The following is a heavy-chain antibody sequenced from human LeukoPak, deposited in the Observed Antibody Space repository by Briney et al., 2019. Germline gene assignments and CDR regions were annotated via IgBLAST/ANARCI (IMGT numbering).Heavy chain of an antibody. J-gene: IGHJ4*02. CDR2: ITPDAGRT. CDR1: GFTFSNYG. V-gene: IGHV3-23*01. Sequence: GGSLRLSCAASGFTFSNYGMNWVRQAPGKGLEWVSGITPDAGRTYYADSVKGRFTISRDNAKNSLYLQMNSLRAEDTAVYYCARDFRFLDDYWGQGTLVTVSS. D-gene: IGHD3-3*01. CDR3: ARDFRFLDDY.